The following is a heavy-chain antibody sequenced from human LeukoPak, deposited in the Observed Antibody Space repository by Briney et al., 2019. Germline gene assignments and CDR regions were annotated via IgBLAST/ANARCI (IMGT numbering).Heavy chain of an antibody. J-gene: IGHJ6*03. CDR3: ARVGGGYSYGSPYYYYYMDV. V-gene: IGHV3-48*03. CDR1: GFTFSIYE. D-gene: IGHD5-18*01. Sequence: GGSLRLSCAASGFTFSIYEMNWVRQAPGKGLEWVSHISGSGRTMYYADSVKGRFTISRDNAKKSLSLQMNSLRAEDTAVYYCARVGGGYSYGSPYYYYYMDVWGKGTTVTISS. CDR2: ISGSGRTM.